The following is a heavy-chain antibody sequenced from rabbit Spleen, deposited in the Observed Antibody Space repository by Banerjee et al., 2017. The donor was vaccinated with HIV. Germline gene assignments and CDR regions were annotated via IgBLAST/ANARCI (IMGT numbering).Heavy chain of an antibody. D-gene: IGHD2-1*01. J-gene: IGHJ3*01. V-gene: IGHV1S40*01. Sequence: QSLEESGGDLVKPGASLTLTCTASGFSFSSSDYMCWVRQAPGKGLEWIGCIWTGSGSTYYASWAKGRFTISRENTQNTMSLQMNSLTAADTANYFCARGAAAMTMVITGYYLSLWGQGTLVTVS. CDR2: IWTGSGST. CDR1: GFSFSSSDY. CDR3: ARGAAAMTMVITGYYLSL.